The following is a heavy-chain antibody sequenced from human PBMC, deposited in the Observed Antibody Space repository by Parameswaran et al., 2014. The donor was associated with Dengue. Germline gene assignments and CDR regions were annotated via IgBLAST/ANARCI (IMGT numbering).Heavy chain of an antibody. Sequence: WIRQPPGKGLEWVGRIKSKTDGGTTDYAAPAKGRFTISRDDSKNTLYLQMNSLKTEDTAVYYCTAAREYYYYYMDVWGKGTTVTVSS. D-gene: IGHD2-15*01. CDR2: IKSKTDGGTT. V-gene: IGHV3-15*01. J-gene: IGHJ6*03. CDR3: TAAREYYYYYMDV.